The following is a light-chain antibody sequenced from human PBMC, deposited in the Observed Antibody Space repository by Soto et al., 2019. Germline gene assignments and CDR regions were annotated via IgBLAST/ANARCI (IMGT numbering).Light chain of an antibody. V-gene: IGKV3-20*01. CDR3: QQYDSPPRT. CDR2: GTS. CDR1: QSVSSSY. J-gene: IGKJ1*01. Sequence: EIVLTQSPGTLSLSPGERATLSCRASQSVSSSYLAWYQQKPGQAPRLLIYGTSSRATGIPDRFSGSGSGKDFTLTISRLEPEDFAVYYCQQYDSPPRTFGQGTKVEIK.